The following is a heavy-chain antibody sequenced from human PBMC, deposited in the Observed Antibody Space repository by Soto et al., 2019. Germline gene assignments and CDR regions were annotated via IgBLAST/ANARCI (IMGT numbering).Heavy chain of an antibody. V-gene: IGHV4-39*02. CDR2: IYYRGNT. D-gene: IGHD2-15*01. CDR1: GGSISSSSYY. Sequence: QLQLQESGPGLVKPSETLSLTCTVSGGSISSSSYYWGWIRQPPGKGLEWIGSIYYRGNTYYNPSLESRVTISVDASKNQFSLKLSSVTAADTAVYYCAREGGGYCSGGSCQVDYWGQGTLVTGSS. CDR3: AREGGGYCSGGSCQVDY. J-gene: IGHJ4*02.